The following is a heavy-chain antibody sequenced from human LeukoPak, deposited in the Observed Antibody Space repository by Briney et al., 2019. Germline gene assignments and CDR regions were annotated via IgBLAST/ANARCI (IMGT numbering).Heavy chain of an antibody. D-gene: IGHD6-19*01. V-gene: IGHV3-23*01. CDR1: GFTFSSYA. J-gene: IGHJ4*02. Sequence: GGSLRLSCAASGFTFSSYAMNWVRQAPGKGLEWVSAMGGGGTTYYADYVKGRFTISRDTSKNTLYLQMNSLRAEDTAIYYCAKAGRPQAVAGWIDYWGQGTLVTVSS. CDR3: AKAGRPQAVAGWIDY. CDR2: MGGGGTT.